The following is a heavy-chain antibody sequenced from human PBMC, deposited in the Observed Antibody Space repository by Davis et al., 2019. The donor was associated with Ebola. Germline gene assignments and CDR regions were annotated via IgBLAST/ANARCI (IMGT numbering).Heavy chain of an antibody. D-gene: IGHD3-22*01. Sequence: GESLKISCAASGFTFSTYSMNWVRQAPGKGLEWVSYISSSNSTIYYADSVKGRFTISRDNAKNSLYLQMNSLRDEDTAVYYCARDRGYYDSSGYYYWGQGTLVTVSS. CDR3: ARDRGYYDSSGYYY. J-gene: IGHJ4*02. CDR1: GFTFSTYS. CDR2: ISSSNSTI. V-gene: IGHV3-48*02.